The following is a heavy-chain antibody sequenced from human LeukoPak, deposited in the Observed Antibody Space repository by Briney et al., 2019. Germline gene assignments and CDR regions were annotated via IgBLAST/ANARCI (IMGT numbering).Heavy chain of an antibody. CDR2: ISGRGDST. CDR1: GFTFSSYG. D-gene: IGHD3-16*01. J-gene: IGHJ4*02. V-gene: IGHV3-23*01. Sequence: GGSLRLSCAASGFTFSSYGMNWVRQAPGKGLEWVSAISGRGDSTYYADSVRGRFTISRDNSKNTLYLQMNSLRAEDTAVYYRAKAPPKITGVLGTSFDYWGQGSLVTVSS. CDR3: AKAPPKITGVLGTSFDY.